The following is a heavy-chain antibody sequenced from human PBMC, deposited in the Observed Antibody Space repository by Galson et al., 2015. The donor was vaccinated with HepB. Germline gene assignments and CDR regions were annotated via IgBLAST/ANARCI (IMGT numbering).Heavy chain of an antibody. V-gene: IGHV3-30*18. D-gene: IGHD6-13*01. CDR3: AKDQEGSGWYYFDY. Sequence: SLRLSCAASGFTFSSYGMHWVRQAPGKGLEWVAVISYDGSNKYYADSVKGRFTISRDNSKNTLYLQMNSLRAEDTAVYYCAKDQEGSGWYYFDYWGQGTLVTVSS. CDR2: ISYDGSNK. CDR1: GFTFSSYG. J-gene: IGHJ4*02.